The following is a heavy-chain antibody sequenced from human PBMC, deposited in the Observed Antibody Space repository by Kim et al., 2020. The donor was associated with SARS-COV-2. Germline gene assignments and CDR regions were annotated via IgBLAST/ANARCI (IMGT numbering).Heavy chain of an antibody. J-gene: IGHJ4*02. V-gene: IGHV3-15*01. CDR3: NFVGGRGLDY. Sequence: GNKDYGAPVKSRFTISRDDSKNTVYLQINNLKTWDAAVYYCNFVGGRGLDYWGQGALVTVSS. CDR2: GNK. D-gene: IGHD3-9*01.